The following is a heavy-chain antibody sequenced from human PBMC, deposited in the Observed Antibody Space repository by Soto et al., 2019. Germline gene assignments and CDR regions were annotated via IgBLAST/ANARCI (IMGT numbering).Heavy chain of an antibody. V-gene: IGHV3-13*01. D-gene: IGHD6-13*01. Sequence: EVQLVESGGGLVQPGGSLRLSCAASGFTFSSYDMHWVRQATGKGLEWVSAIGTAGDTYYPDSVKGRFTISRENAKNSLYLQMNSLRAGDTAVYYCARGGIAGQFDYWGQGTLVTVSS. CDR1: GFTFSSYD. CDR2: IGTAGDT. CDR3: ARGGIAGQFDY. J-gene: IGHJ4*02.